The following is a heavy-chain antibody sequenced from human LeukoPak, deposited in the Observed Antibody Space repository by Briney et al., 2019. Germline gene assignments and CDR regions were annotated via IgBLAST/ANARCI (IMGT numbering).Heavy chain of an antibody. CDR1: GYTFTSYD. Sequence: GASVKVSCKASGYTFTSYDINWVRQATGQGHEWMGWISAYNGNTNYAQKLQGRVAMTTDTSTSTAYMELRSLRSDDTAVYYCARGNLRDCTNGVCYPAHFDYWGQGTLVTVSS. D-gene: IGHD2-8*01. J-gene: IGHJ4*02. CDR2: ISAYNGNT. V-gene: IGHV1-18*01. CDR3: ARGNLRDCTNGVCYPAHFDY.